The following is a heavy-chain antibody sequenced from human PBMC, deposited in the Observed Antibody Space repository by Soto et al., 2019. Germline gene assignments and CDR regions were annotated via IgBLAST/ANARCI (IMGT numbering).Heavy chain of an antibody. D-gene: IGHD6-13*01. J-gene: IGHJ4*02. CDR2: IYWDDDK. CDR1: GFALSTSGVG. V-gene: IGHV2-5*02. CDR3: AQSIAAAANFDY. Sequence: QITLKESGPTLVKPTQTLTLTCTFSGFALSTSGVGVGWIRQPPGKALEWLALIYWDDDKRYSPSLKSRLTIXKXXTKTQVVLTMTHMDPVDTATYYCAQSIAAAANFDYWGPGTLVTVSS.